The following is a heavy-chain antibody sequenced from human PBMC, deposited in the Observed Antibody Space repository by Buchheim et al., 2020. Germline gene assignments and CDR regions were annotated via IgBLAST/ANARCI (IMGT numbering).Heavy chain of an antibody. Sequence: EVQLLESGGGLAQSGGSLRLSCAASGFTFSSYAMSWVRQAPGEGLEWVSAISGRAGNTYYADSVKGRFTISRDNSTNTPYLQMNSLRANDTAIYYCAKAGQWLPYYFDYWGRGTL. CDR1: GFTFSSYA. CDR3: AKAGQWLPYYFDY. CDR2: ISGRAGNT. D-gene: IGHD5-12*01. V-gene: IGHV3-23*01. J-gene: IGHJ4*02.